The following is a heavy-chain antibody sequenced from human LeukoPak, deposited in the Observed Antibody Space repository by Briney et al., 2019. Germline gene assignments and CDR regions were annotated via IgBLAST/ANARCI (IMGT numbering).Heavy chain of an antibody. V-gene: IGHV3-23*01. CDR2: LGNSGEDT. CDR3: VKDRPCDICLPMDA. CDR1: GFTFTSFS. Sequence: GGSLRLSCAASGFTFTSFSMSWVRQAPGKGLEWVSGLGNSGEDTYYADSVKGRFTISRDNSKDMVYLQMNSLRAEDTAIYYCVKDRPCDICLPMDAWGQGTTDTVSS. D-gene: IGHD2-21*02. J-gene: IGHJ6*02.